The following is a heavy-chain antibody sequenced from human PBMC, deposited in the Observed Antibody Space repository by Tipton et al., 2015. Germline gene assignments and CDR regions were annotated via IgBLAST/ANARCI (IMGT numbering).Heavy chain of an antibody. D-gene: IGHD1-1*01. Sequence: TLSLTCTVSGGSISTYFWTWIRQPPGKGLEWIGYIYFSGNTNYNPSLKSRVTISEDRSKNQFSLNVNSMTAADTAVYYCARGSSGTTGDFEYWGQGTLVTVSS. CDR2: IYFSGNT. J-gene: IGHJ4*02. V-gene: IGHV4-59*12. CDR3: ARGSSGTTGDFEY. CDR1: GGSISTYF.